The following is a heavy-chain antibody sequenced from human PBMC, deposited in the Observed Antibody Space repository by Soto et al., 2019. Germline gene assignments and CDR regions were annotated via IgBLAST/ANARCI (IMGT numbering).Heavy chain of an antibody. CDR1: GFTFRSYV. CDR3: ARWGTTGGLDV. V-gene: IGHV3-33*01. Sequence: QVQLVESGGGVVQPGTSLRVSCVGSGFTFRSYVIHWVRQAPGKGLEWVALTSYDGSDKYYGDSVRGRFTISRDNSRNKVDLEMDGLRLEEPALYYCARWGTTGGLDVWGQGTLVSVSS. CDR2: TSYDGSDK. J-gene: IGHJ1*01. D-gene: IGHD3-16*01.